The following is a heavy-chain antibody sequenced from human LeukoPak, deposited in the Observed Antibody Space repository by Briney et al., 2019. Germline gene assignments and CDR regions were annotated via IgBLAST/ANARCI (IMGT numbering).Heavy chain of an antibody. CDR1: GFTFSNYW. D-gene: IGHD1-26*01. V-gene: IGHV3-74*01. Sequence: GGSLRLSCAASGFTFSNYWMHWVRQAPGKGLAWVSRIDNDGTGTTYADSVKGRFTISRDNARNTLYLQMNSLRAEDTAVYYCVKGGNVGAGVYWGQGALVTVSS. CDR3: VKGGNVGAGVY. CDR2: IDNDGTGT. J-gene: IGHJ4*02.